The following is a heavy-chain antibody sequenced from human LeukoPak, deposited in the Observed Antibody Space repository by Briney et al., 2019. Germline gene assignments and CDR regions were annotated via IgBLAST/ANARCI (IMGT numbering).Heavy chain of an antibody. CDR2: IWYDGSNK. J-gene: IGHJ4*02. V-gene: IGHV3-33*06. CDR3: AKDGGLDYDFWSGYHRTAYYFDY. CDR1: GFTFSSYG. Sequence: GGSLRLSCAPSGFTFSSYGMHWVRQAPGKGLEWVAVIWYDGSNKYYADSVKGRFTIYRDNSKNTLYLQMNSLRAEDTAVYYCAKDGGLDYDFWSGYHRTAYYFDYWGQGTLVTVSS. D-gene: IGHD3-3*01.